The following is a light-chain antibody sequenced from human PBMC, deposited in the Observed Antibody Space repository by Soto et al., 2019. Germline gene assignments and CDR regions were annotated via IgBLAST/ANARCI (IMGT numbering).Light chain of an antibody. CDR3: QQRSNWPPYT. CDR1: QSVSSY. J-gene: IGKJ2*01. V-gene: IGKV3-11*01. CDR2: DAS. Sequence: LSLSPGERATLSCRASQSVSSYLAWYQQKPGQAPRLLIYDASNRATGIPARFSGSGSGTDFTLTISSLEPEDFAVYYCQQRSNWPPYTFGQGTKLEIK.